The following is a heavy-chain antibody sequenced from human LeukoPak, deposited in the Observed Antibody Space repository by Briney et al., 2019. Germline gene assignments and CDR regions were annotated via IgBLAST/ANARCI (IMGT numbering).Heavy chain of an antibody. V-gene: IGHV3-33*01. CDR1: GFIFSSYG. D-gene: IGHD3-10*01. CDR3: ASNYGSGGGIYYFDY. CDR2: IWYDGSNK. Sequence: GRSLRLSCAASGFIFSSYGMHWVRQTPGKGLEWVAVIWYDGSNKYYADSVKGRFTISRDNSKNTLYLQMNSLRAEDTAVYYCASNYGSGGGIYYFDYWGQGTLVTVSS. J-gene: IGHJ4*02.